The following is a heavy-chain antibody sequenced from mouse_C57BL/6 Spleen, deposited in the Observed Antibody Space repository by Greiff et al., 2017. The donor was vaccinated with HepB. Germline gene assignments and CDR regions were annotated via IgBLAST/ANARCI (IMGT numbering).Heavy chain of an antibody. Sequence: VQLQQSGPELVKPGASVKISCKASGYAFSSSWMNWVKQRPGKGLEWIGRIYPGDGDTNYNGKFKGKATLTADKSSSTAYMQLSSLTSEDSAVYFCELDYDYDVKGSWFAYWGQGTLVTVSA. D-gene: IGHD2-4*01. CDR2: IYPGDGDT. CDR1: GYAFSSSW. J-gene: IGHJ3*01. CDR3: ELDYDYDVKGSWFAY. V-gene: IGHV1-82*01.